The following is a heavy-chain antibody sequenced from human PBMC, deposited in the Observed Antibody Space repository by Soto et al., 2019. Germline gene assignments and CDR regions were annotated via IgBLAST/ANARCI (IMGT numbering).Heavy chain of an antibody. CDR1: GFTFSNAW. Sequence: GGSLRLSCAASGFTFSNAWMNWVRQAPGKGLEWVGRIKSKTDGETTDYAAPVKGRFTISRDDSKNTLYLQMNSLKTEDTAVYYCTTQPDRITMIVVARDYWGQGTLVTVSS. V-gene: IGHV3-15*07. CDR3: TTQPDRITMIVVARDY. J-gene: IGHJ4*02. D-gene: IGHD3-22*01. CDR2: IKSKTDGETT.